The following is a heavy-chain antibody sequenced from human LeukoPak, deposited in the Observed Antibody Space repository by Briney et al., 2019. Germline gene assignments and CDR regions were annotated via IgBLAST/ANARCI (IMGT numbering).Heavy chain of an antibody. CDR1: GYTFTGYY. V-gene: IGHV1-2*02. Sequence: ASVKVSCKASGYTFTGYYMHWVRQAPGQGLEWMGWINPNSGCTNYAQKFQGRVTMTRDTSISTAYMELSRLRSDDTAVYYCARSRVLPNWFDPWGQGTLVTVSS. CDR3: ARSRVLPNWFDP. D-gene: IGHD6-6*01. J-gene: IGHJ5*02. CDR2: INPNSGCT.